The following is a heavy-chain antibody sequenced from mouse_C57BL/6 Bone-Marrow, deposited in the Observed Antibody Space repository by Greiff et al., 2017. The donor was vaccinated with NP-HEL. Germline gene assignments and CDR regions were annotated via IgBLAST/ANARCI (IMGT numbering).Heavy chain of an antibody. V-gene: IGHV1-81*01. D-gene: IGHD2-2*01. J-gene: IGHJ2*01. CDR2: IYPRSGNT. CDR3: ARNGYDGY. CDR1: GYTFTSYG. Sequence: VKLVESGAELARPGASVKLSCKASGYTFTSYGISWVKQRTGQGLEWIGEIYPRSGNTYYNEKFKGKATLTADKSSSTAYMELRSLTSEDSAVYFCARNGYDGYWGQGTTLTVSS.